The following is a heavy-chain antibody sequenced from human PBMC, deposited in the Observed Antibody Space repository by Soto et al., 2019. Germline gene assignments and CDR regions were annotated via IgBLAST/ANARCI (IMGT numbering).Heavy chain of an antibody. Sequence: SETLSLTCTVSGGSISSGGYYWSWIRQHPGKGLEWIGYIYYSGSTYYNPSLKSRVTISVDTSKNQFSLKLSSVTAADTAVYYCARGEGYGSDIFLHPSRPDFDYWGQGTLVTVSS. D-gene: IGHD3-10*01. CDR1: GGSISSGGYY. CDR3: ARGEGYGSDIFLHPSRPDFDY. J-gene: IGHJ4*02. V-gene: IGHV4-31*03. CDR2: IYYSGST.